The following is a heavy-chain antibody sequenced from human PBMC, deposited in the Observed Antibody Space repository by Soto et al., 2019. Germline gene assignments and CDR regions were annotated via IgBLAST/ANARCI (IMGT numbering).Heavy chain of an antibody. D-gene: IGHD1-26*01. CDR3: ARDTTRPPWFDP. Sequence: ASVKVSCKASGGTFSSYAISWVRQAPGQGLEWMGGIIPIFGTANYAQKFQGRVTITADESTCTAYMELSSLRSEDTAVYYCARDTTRPPWFDPWGQGTLVTVSS. V-gene: IGHV1-69*13. CDR2: IIPIFGTA. J-gene: IGHJ5*02. CDR1: GGTFSSYA.